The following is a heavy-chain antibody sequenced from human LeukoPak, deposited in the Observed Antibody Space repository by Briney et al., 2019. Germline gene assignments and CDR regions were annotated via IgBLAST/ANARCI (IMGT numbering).Heavy chain of an antibody. J-gene: IGHJ6*03. D-gene: IGHD6-6*01. Sequence: PGGSLRLSCAASGFTFISYWMSWVRQAPGKGLEWVANIKQDGSEKYYVDSMRGRFTISRDNAKNSLYLQMNSLRAEDTAVYYCARADSSIAARLSRSSIFNYYYYMDVWGKGTTVTVSS. CDR1: GFTFISYW. V-gene: IGHV3-7*01. CDR2: IKQDGSEK. CDR3: ARADSSIAARLSRSSIFNYYYYMDV.